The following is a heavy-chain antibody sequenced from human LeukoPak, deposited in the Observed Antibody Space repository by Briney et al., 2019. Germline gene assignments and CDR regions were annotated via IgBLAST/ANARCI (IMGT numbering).Heavy chain of an antibody. CDR3: ARGPVEALFGVSTED. V-gene: IGHV1-8*01. Sequence: ASVKVSCKASGYTFTSYDINWVRQATGQGLEWMGWMNPSSGNTGYAQKFQGRVSMTRDTSISTAYMELSSLRSEDTAVYCARGPVEALFGVSTEDWGQGTTVTVSS. J-gene: IGHJ6*02. D-gene: IGHD3-10*02. CDR2: MNPSSGNT. CDR1: GYTFTSYD.